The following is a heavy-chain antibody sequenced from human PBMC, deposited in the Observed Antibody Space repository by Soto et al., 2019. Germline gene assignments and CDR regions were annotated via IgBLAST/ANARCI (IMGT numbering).Heavy chain of an antibody. D-gene: IGHD4-17*01. V-gene: IGHV1-69*02. Sequence: QVQLVQSGAEVKKPGSSVKVSCKASGGTFSSYTISWVRQAPGQGLEWMGRIIPILGIANYAKKFQGRVTITAEKSTSTAYMELSSLRSEDTAVYYCARADYGDYINWFDPWGQGTLVTVSS. CDR2: IIPILGIA. CDR3: ARADYGDYINWFDP. J-gene: IGHJ5*02. CDR1: GGTFSSYT.